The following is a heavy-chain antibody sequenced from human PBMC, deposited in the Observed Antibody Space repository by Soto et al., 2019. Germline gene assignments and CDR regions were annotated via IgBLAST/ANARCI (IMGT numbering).Heavy chain of an antibody. CDR3: ARVVPPVLLWFGESDYYYGMDV. CDR2: ISSSSSYI. D-gene: IGHD3-10*01. J-gene: IGHJ6*02. Sequence: GGSLRLSCSASGFTFSSYSMNWVRQAPGKGLEWVSSISSSSSYIYYADSVKGRFTISRDNAKNSLYLQMNSLRSEDTAVYYCARVVPPVLLWFGESDYYYGMDVWGQGTTVTVSS. V-gene: IGHV3-21*04. CDR1: GFTFSSYS.